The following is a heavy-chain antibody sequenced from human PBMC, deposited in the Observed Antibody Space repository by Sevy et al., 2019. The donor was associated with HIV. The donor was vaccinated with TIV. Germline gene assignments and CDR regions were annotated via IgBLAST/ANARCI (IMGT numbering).Heavy chain of an antibody. V-gene: IGHV4-38-2*02. J-gene: IGHJ4*02. CDR2: IYHSGST. D-gene: IGHD5-12*01. Sequence: SETLSLTCAVSGYSISSGYYWGWIRQPPGKGLEWIGSIYHSGSTYYNPSLKSRVTISVDTSKNQFSLKLSSVTAADTALYYCARDRRYSGYDLDYWGQGTLVTVSS. CDR3: ARDRRYSGYDLDY. CDR1: GYSISSGYY.